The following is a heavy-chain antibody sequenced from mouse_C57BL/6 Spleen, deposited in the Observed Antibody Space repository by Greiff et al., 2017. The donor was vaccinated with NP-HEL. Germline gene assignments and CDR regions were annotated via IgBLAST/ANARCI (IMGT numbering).Heavy chain of an antibody. CDR3: ARGMGLLLYFDY. J-gene: IGHJ2*01. CDR1: GYSITSGYY. V-gene: IGHV3-6*01. CDR2: ISYDGSN. D-gene: IGHD2-3*01. Sequence: EVQLQQSGPGLVKPSQSLSLTCSVTGYSITSGYYWNWIRQFPGNKLEWMGYISYDGSNNYNPSLKNRISITRDTSKNQFFLKLNSVTTEDTATYYCARGMGLLLYFDYWGQGTTLTVSS.